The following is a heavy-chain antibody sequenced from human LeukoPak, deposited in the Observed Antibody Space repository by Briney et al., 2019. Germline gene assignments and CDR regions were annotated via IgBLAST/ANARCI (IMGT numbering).Heavy chain of an antibody. D-gene: IGHD3-22*01. CDR3: AKDRYYDSSGSRTPFDY. V-gene: IGHV3-23*01. CDR1: GFTFSSYA. J-gene: IGHJ4*02. CDR2: ISGSGGST. Sequence: GGSLRLSCAASGFTFSSYAMSWVRQAPGKGLEWVSAISGSGGSTYYADSVKGRFTISRDNSKNTLYLQMNSLRAEDTAVYYCAKDRYYDSSGSRTPFDYWGQGTLVTVSS.